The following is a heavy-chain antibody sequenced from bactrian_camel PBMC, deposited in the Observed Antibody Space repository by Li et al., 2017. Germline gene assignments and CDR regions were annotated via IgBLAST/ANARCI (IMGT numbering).Heavy chain of an antibody. Sequence: QVQLVESGGGSVQAGGSLRLSCVGSGYIDSDYLMGWFRQAPGKQREGVAAQRDAATYYADSVKGRFSISRDIASRTLYLQMSNLKPEDTALYYCASKVGMCGPNWSKLRFDSRGPGTQVTVS. D-gene: IGHD1*01. V-gene: IGHV3S57*01. CDR2: QRDAAT. CDR1: GYIDSDYL. CDR3: ASKVGMCGPNWSKLRFDS. J-gene: IGHJ4*01.